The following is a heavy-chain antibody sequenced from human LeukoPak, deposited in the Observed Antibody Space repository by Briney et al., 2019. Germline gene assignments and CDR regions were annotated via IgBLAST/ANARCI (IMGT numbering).Heavy chain of an antibody. CDR2: IYPRDGST. V-gene: IGHV1-46*01. Sequence: ASVKVSCKASGYSFTSNYIHWVRQAPGQGPEWMGMIYPRDGSTSYAQKFQGRVTVTRDTSTSTVHMELSGLRSEDTAVYYCARDQGAFDYWGQGTLVTVSS. D-gene: IGHD1-26*01. J-gene: IGHJ4*02. CDR1: GYSFTSNY. CDR3: ARDQGAFDY.